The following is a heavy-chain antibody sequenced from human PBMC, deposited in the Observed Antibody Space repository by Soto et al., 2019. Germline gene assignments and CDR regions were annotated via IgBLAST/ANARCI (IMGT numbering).Heavy chain of an antibody. J-gene: IGHJ4*02. CDR3: ARRIDHDY. CDR2: IHAGNGNK. CDR1: GYPVTSYT. D-gene: IGHD1-26*01. V-gene: IGHV1-3*01. Sequence: ASVKVSCKASGYPVTSYTVHWVRQAPGQRLEWMGWIHAGNGNKKYSQRFQGRVTITRDTSASTVFMEVSSLTFEDTAVYYCARRIDHDYWGQGPLVTVSS.